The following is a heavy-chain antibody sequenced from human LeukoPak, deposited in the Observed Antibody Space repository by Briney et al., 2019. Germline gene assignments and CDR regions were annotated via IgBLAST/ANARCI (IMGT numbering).Heavy chain of an antibody. V-gene: IGHV3-23*01. D-gene: IGHD3-22*01. CDR2: ISGSGGST. Sequence: QSGGSLRLSCAASGFTFSSYAMSWVRQAPGKGLEWVSAISGSGGSTYYADSVKGRFTISRDNSKNTLYLQMNSLRAEDTAVYYCAKDPYYDSSGYFDYWGQGTLVTVSS. J-gene: IGHJ4*02. CDR1: GFTFSSYA. CDR3: AKDPYYDSSGYFDY.